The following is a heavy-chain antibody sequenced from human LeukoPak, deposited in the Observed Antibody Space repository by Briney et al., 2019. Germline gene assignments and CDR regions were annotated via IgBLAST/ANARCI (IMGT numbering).Heavy chain of an antibody. V-gene: IGHV1-8*03. Sequence: ASVKVSCKASGYTFTSYDINWVRQATGQGLEWMGWMNPNSGNTGYAQKFQGRVTITRNTSISTAYMELSSLRSEDTAVHYCARVNGIAARMLGYWGQGTLVTVSS. CDR3: ARVNGIAARMLGY. CDR1: GYTFTSYD. J-gene: IGHJ4*02. CDR2: MNPNSGNT. D-gene: IGHD6-6*01.